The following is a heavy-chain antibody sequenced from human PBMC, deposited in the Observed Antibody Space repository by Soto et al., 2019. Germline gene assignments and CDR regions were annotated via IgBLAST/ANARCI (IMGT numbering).Heavy chain of an antibody. CDR1: GYTFTSYG. V-gene: IGHV1-18*01. Sequence: GASVKVSCKASGYTFTSYGLSWVRQAPGQGLEWMGWINGYTGNTNYAQKFQGRVTMTTDTSTNTAYLDLWTLISDDTAVYYCARSWATGKGGIDVWGQGTTVTVSS. J-gene: IGHJ6*02. CDR2: INGYTGNT. CDR3: ARSWATGKGGIDV. D-gene: IGHD3-16*01.